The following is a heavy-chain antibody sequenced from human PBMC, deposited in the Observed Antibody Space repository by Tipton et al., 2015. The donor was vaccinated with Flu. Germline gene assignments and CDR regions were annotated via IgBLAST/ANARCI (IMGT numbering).Heavy chain of an antibody. CDR1: GYRFSSHW. V-gene: IGHV5-51*06. Sequence: QLVQSGAEVKQPGESLKISCKGSGYRFSSHWTGWVRQMPGKGLEWMGIIYPGDSQTTYSPSFQGQVTISVDKDTSTAYLQWSSLKASDSAKYYCAGHAERFRELSSFDNWSQGTLVTVSS. D-gene: IGHD3-10*01. CDR2: IYPGDSQT. J-gene: IGHJ4*02. CDR3: AGHAERFRELSSFDN.